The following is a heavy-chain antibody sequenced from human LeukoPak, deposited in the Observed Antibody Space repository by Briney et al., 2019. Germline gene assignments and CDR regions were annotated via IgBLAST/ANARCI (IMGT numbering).Heavy chain of an antibody. CDR2: ISGSGGST. Sequence: GGSLRLSCAASGFTFSSYGMSWVRQAPGKGLEWVSAISGSGGSTYYADSVKGRFTISRDNSKNTLYLQMNSLRAEDTAVYYCAKAAHTAMLNYYYYYMDVWGKGTTVTISS. J-gene: IGHJ6*03. V-gene: IGHV3-23*01. CDR1: GFTFSSYG. D-gene: IGHD5-18*01. CDR3: AKAAHTAMLNYYYYYMDV.